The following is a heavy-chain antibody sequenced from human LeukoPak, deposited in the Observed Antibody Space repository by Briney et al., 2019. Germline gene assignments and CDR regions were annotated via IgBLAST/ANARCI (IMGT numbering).Heavy chain of an antibody. CDR2: ISSSSSYI. V-gene: IGHV3-21*01. D-gene: IGHD2-15*01. Sequence: GGSLRLSCAAPGFTFSSYSMNWVRQAPGKGLEWVSSISSSSSYIYYADSVKGRFTISRDNAKNSLYLQMNSLRAEDTAVYYCASGELGSGPDSFDYWGQGTLVTVSS. CDR3: ASGELGSGPDSFDY. CDR1: GFTFSSYS. J-gene: IGHJ4*02.